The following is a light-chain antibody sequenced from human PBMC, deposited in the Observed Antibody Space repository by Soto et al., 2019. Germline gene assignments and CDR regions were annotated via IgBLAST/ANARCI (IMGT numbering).Light chain of an antibody. CDR3: SSHTTSSTYD. Sequence: QSALTQPASVSRSPGQSITIACTGTSSDVGANHFVSWYQQHPGKTPKLMIYEVSKRPSGVSNRFSGSKSGNAASLTISGLQAEDEADYLCSSHTTSSTYDLGTGTKVPVL. V-gene: IGLV2-14*01. CDR1: SSDVGANHF. J-gene: IGLJ1*01. CDR2: EVS.